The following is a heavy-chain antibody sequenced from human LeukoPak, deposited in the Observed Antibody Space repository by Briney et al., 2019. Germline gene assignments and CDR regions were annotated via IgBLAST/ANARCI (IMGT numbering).Heavy chain of an antibody. CDR1: GFTFSSYA. V-gene: IGHV3-23*01. J-gene: IGHJ4*02. D-gene: IGHD6-6*01. CDR3: AKEHLTARLFDC. Sequence: PGGSLRLSCAASGFTFSSYAMSWVRQAPGKGLEWVSAISGSGGSTYYADSLKGRFTISRDNSKHTLYLQMNSLRADDTAVYYCAKEHLTARLFDCWGQGTLVTVSS. CDR2: ISGSGGST.